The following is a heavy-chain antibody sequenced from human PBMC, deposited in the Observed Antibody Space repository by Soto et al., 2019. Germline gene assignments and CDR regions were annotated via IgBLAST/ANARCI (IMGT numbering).Heavy chain of an antibody. D-gene: IGHD3-22*01. Sequence: QIHLEQSGPEVKKPGASVKVSCKASGYTFTSYGISWVRLAPGQGLEWMGWINIYGGGTNYAQKYQDRVTMTRDTSTYTVYLDMRSLTSDDTAIYYCARALYYYDNSGLAFWGQGTLVTVSS. CDR1: GYTFTSYG. CDR2: INIYGGGT. CDR3: ARALYYYDNSGLAF. V-gene: IGHV1-18*01. J-gene: IGHJ4*02.